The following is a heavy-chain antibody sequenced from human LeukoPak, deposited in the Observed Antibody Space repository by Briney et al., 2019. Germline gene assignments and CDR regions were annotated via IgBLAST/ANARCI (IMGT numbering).Heavy chain of an antibody. D-gene: IGHD6-25*01. CDR3: ASPLAASGLRAFDI. J-gene: IGHJ3*02. V-gene: IGHV4-39*01. CDR1: GGSISSSSYH. CDR2: IYDSGSS. Sequence: SETLSLTCSVSGGSISSSSYHWGWIRQPPGKGLEWIGNIYDSGSSYYNPSLKSRVTISIDTSKDQFSLKLSSVTAADTAVYYCASPLAASGLRAFDIWGQGTMVTVSS.